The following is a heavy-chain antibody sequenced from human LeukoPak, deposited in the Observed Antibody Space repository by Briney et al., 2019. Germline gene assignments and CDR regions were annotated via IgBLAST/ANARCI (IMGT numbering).Heavy chain of an antibody. CDR2: MNPNSGNT. V-gene: IGHV1-8*01. D-gene: IGHD2-2*03. CDR3: ARGGGGTPALVWISVSTYNWFDP. Sequence: VASVKISCKASGYTFTSYDINWVRQATGQGLEWMGWMNPNSGNTGYAQKFQGRVTMTRNTSISTAYMELSSLRSEDTAVYYCARGGGGTPALVWISVSTYNWFDPWGQGTLVTVSS. CDR1: GYTFTSYD. J-gene: IGHJ5*02.